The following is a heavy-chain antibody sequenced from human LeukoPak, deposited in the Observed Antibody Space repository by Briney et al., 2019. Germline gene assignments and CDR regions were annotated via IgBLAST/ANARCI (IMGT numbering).Heavy chain of an antibody. J-gene: IGHJ4*02. CDR2: ISYSGST. D-gene: IGHD1-26*01. Sequence: SETLSLTCSVSGGSINSADYYWTWIRQHPGKGLEWIGHISYSGSTYYNPSLKSRVTISADTSKNQFSLKLSSVTAADTAVYYCARRGVVGAIDYFDYWGQGTLVTVSS. V-gene: IGHV4-30-4*08. CDR3: ARRGVVGAIDYFDY. CDR1: GGSINSADYY.